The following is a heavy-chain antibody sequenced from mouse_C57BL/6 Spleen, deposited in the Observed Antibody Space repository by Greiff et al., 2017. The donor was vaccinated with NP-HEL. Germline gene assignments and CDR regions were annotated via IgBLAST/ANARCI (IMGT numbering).Heavy chain of an antibody. CDR1: GFTFSSYT. CDR2: ISGGGGNT. CDR3: ARQDYDVDYAMDY. D-gene: IGHD2-4*01. V-gene: IGHV5-9*01. Sequence: EVMLVESGGGLVKPGGSLKLSCAASGFTFSSYTMSWVRQTPEKRLEWVATISGGGGNTYYPDSVKGRFTISRDNAKNTLYLQMSSLRSEDTALYYCARQDYDVDYAMDYWGQGTSVTVSS. J-gene: IGHJ4*01.